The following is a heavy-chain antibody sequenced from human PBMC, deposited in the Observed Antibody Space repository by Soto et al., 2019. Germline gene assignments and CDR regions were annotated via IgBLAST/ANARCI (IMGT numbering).Heavy chain of an antibody. D-gene: IGHD1-7*01. V-gene: IGHV4-31*03. J-gene: IGHJ4*02. CDR1: GGSISSGGYY. CDR2: IYYSGST. CDR3: ATGTLELVFDY. Sequence: SETLSLTCTVSGGSISSGGYYWSWIRQHPGKGLEWIGYIYYSGSTYYNPSLKSRVTISVDTSKNQFSLKLSSVTAADTAVYYCATGTLELVFDYWGQRTLVTVSS.